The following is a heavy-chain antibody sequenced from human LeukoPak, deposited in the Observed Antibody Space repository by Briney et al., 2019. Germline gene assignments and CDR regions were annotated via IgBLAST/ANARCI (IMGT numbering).Heavy chain of an antibody. D-gene: IGHD3-22*01. CDR2: ITASGGST. J-gene: IGHJ4*02. CDR3: VRDISGYYFDY. Sequence: GGSLRLSCAASGFTFSSYVMSWVRQAPGKGLEWVSAITASGGSTYYADSVKGRFTISRDNAKNSLYLQMNSLRAEDTALYYCVRDISGYYFDYWGQGTLVTVSS. V-gene: IGHV3-23*01. CDR1: GFTFSSYV.